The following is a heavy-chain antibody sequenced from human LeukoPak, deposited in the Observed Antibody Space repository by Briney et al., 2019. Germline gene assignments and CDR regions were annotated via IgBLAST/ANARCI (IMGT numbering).Heavy chain of an antibody. CDR1: GFTFSSYG. Sequence: GGSLRLSCAASGFTFSSYGMHWVRQAPGKGLEWVAVIWYDGSNKYYADSVKGRFTIPRDNSKNTLYLQMNSLRAEDTAVYYCARGSRRHIVVVTATLDYWGQGTLVTVSS. D-gene: IGHD2-21*02. CDR2: IWYDGSNK. J-gene: IGHJ4*02. CDR3: ARGSRRHIVVVTATLDY. V-gene: IGHV3-33*08.